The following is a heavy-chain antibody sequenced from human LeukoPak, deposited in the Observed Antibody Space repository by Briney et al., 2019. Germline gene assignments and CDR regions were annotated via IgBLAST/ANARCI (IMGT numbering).Heavy chain of an antibody. V-gene: IGHV4-34*01. CDR2: INHSGST. Sequence: SETLSLTCAVSGGSFSGYYWSWIRQPPGKGLEWIGEINHSGSTNYNPSLKSRVTISVDTSKNQFSLKLSSVTAADTAVYYCARGNSSSWPLDYWGQGTLVTVSS. J-gene: IGHJ4*02. CDR3: ARGNSSSWPLDY. CDR1: GGSFSGYY. D-gene: IGHD6-13*01.